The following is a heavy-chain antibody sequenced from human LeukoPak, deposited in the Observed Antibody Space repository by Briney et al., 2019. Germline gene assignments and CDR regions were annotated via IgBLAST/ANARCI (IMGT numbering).Heavy chain of an antibody. J-gene: IGHJ4*02. CDR1: GGSFSGYY. D-gene: IGHD6-13*01. Sequence: PSETLSLTCAVYGGSFSGYYWSWIRQPPGKGVEWIGEINHSGSTNYSPSLKSRVTTSVDTSKNQFSLKLSSVTAADTAVYYCAGAAGIAAAGTENYYFDYWGQGTLVTVSS. CDR2: INHSGST. CDR3: AGAAGIAAAGTENYYFDY. V-gene: IGHV4-34*01.